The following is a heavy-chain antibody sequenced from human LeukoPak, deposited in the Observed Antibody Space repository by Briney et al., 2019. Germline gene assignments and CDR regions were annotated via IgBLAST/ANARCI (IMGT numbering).Heavy chain of an antibody. D-gene: IGHD3-3*01. CDR1: GFTFSSYS. CDR3: QTGGHHDFWSGYSDGEFDY. CDR2: ISHGSSNK. Sequence: PGGSLRLSCAASGFTFSSYSMHWVRQAPGKGLEWVAVISHGSSNKFYTGSVRGRFSISRDNSKNTLYLQMSSLKVEDTAVYYCQTGGHHDFWSGYSDGEFDYWGQGTLVTVSS. J-gene: IGHJ4*02. V-gene: IGHV3-30-3*01.